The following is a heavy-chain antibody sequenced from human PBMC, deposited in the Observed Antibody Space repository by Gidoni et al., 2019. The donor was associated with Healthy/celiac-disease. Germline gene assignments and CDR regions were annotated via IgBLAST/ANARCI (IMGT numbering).Heavy chain of an antibody. Sequence: EVQLVESGGGLVQPGGSLRLSCAASGLTVSSNYMSWVRQAPGKGLEWVSVIYSGGSKYYADSVRGRFTISRDNSKNTLYLQMNSLRPEDTAMYYCARDGLRLLEWFPGSDAFDMWGQGTKVTVSS. CDR2: IYSGGSK. CDR1: GLTVSSNY. D-gene: IGHD3-3*01. CDR3: ARDGLRLLEWFPGSDAFDM. J-gene: IGHJ3*02. V-gene: IGHV3-66*02.